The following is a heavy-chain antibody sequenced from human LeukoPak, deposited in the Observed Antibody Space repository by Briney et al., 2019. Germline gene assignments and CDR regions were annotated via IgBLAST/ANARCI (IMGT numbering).Heavy chain of an antibody. CDR3: ASLYDSSGYRDY. J-gene: IGHJ4*02. CDR2: IYYSGST. CDR1: GGSISSGGYY. D-gene: IGHD3-22*01. Sequence: PSQTLSLTCTVSGGSISSGGYYWSWIRQHPGKGLEWIGCIYYSGSTYYNPSLKSRVTISVDTSKNQFSLKLSSVTAADTAVYYCASLYDSSGYRDYWGQGTLVTVSS. V-gene: IGHV4-31*03.